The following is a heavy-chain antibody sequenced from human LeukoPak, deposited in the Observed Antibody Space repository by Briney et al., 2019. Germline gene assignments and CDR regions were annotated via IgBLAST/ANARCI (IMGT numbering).Heavy chain of an antibody. J-gene: IGHJ6*03. CDR1: GYTFTSYD. CDR2: MNPNSGNT. CDR3: ARAQNQGRFLEWLGYYYYYMDV. V-gene: IGHV1-8*01. Sequence: ASVKVSCKASGYTFTSYDINWVRQATGQGLEWMGWMNPNSGNTGYAQKFQGRVTMTRNTSISAAYMELSRLRSEDTAVCYCARAQNQGRFLEWLGYYYYYMDVWGKGTTVTVSS. D-gene: IGHD3-3*01.